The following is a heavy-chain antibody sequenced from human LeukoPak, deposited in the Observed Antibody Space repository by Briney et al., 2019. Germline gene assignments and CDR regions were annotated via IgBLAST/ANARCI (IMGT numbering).Heavy chain of an antibody. Sequence: AGDSLKISCKGSGYSFTSYWIGWVRQMPGKGLEWMGIIYPGDSDTRYSPSFQGQVTISADKSISTAYLQWSSLKASDTAMYYCARQGVYYDSSGYHTENWFDPWGQGTLVTVSS. V-gene: IGHV5-51*01. CDR1: GYSFTSYW. CDR3: ARQGVYYDSSGYHTENWFDP. D-gene: IGHD3-22*01. CDR2: IYPGDSDT. J-gene: IGHJ5*02.